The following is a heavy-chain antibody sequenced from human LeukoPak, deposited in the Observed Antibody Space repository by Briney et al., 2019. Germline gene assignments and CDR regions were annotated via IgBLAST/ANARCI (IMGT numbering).Heavy chain of an antibody. D-gene: IGHD4-11*01. V-gene: IGHV3-23*01. J-gene: IGHJ4*02. CDR3: AKKGVYRVTTSASVDY. CDR2: ISGSGGST. CDR1: GFTFSSYA. Sequence: GGSLRLSCAASGFTFSSYAMSWVRQAPGKGLEWVSAISGSGGSTYYADSVKGRFTISRDNSKNTLYLQMNSLRAEDTAVYYCAKKGVYRVTTSASVDYWGQRTLVTVSS.